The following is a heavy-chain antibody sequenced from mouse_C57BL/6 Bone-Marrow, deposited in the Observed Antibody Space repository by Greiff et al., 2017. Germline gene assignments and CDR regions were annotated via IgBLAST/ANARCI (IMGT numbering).Heavy chain of an antibody. J-gene: IGHJ3*01. CDR1: GYTFTSYR. CDR2: LNPNRGYT. D-gene: IGHD2-10*02. V-gene: IGHV1-7*01. CDR3: ARRVCSSMGWFAY. Sequence: VQLQQPGAELVKPGASVKLSCKASGYTFTSYRMHWVKQRPGQGLEWIGKLNPNRGYTKYNQKFKNKATLTVDKPSSTAYMQLSSLTSEDSAVYYCARRVCSSMGWFAYWGQGTLVTVSA.